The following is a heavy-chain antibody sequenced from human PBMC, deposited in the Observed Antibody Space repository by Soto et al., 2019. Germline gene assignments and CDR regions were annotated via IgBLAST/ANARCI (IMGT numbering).Heavy chain of an antibody. CDR3: ARGYSSSWYPRTLDPLDY. D-gene: IGHD6-13*01. J-gene: IGHJ4*02. CDR2: MNPNSGNT. Sequence: ASGKVSCKASGYTFTSYDINWVRQATGQGLEWMGWMNPNSGNTGYARKFQGRVTMTRNTSISTAYMELSSLRSEDTAVYYCARGYSSSWYPRTLDPLDYWGQGTLVTVSS. CDR1: GYTFTSYD. V-gene: IGHV1-8*01.